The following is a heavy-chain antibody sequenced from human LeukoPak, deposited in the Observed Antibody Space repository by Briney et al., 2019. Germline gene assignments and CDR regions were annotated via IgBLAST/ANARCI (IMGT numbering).Heavy chain of an antibody. Sequence: GGSLRLSCAASGFTFSSYGMHWVRQAPGKGLEWVAVISYDGSNKYYADSVEGRFTTSRDNSKNTLYLQMNSLRAEDTAVYYCAKSTRGYFRAFDYWGQGTLVTVSS. V-gene: IGHV3-30*18. D-gene: IGHD2-15*01. CDR2: ISYDGSNK. CDR1: GFTFSSYG. CDR3: AKSTRGYFRAFDY. J-gene: IGHJ4*02.